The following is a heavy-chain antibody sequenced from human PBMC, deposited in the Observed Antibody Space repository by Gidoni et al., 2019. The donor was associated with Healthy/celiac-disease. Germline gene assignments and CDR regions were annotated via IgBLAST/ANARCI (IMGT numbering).Heavy chain of an antibody. D-gene: IGHD3-9*01. J-gene: IGHJ6*02. V-gene: IGHV3-9*01. CDR3: AKDLAVHDILTGYYYYYGMDV. Sequence: EVQLVESGGGLVQPGRSLRLSCAASGFTFDDYAMHWVRQAPGKGLEWVSGISWNSGSIGYADSVKGRFTISRDNAKNSLYLQMNSLRAEDTALYYCAKDLAVHDILTGYYYYYGMDVWGQGTTVTVSS. CDR2: ISWNSGSI. CDR1: GFTFDDYA.